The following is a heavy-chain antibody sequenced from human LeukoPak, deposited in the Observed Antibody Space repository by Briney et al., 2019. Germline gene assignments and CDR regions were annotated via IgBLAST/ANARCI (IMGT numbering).Heavy chain of an antibody. CDR1: GYTFTGYY. V-gene: IGHV1-2*02. Sequence: ASVKVSCKASGYTFTGYYMHWVRQAPGQGLEWMGWINPNSGGTNYAQKFQVRVTMTRDTSISTAYMELSRLRSDDTAVYYCARALYCSGGSCYPPSYYYYYYMDVWGKGTTVTISS. CDR3: ARALYCSGGSCYPPSYYYYYYMDV. CDR2: INPNSGGT. D-gene: IGHD2-15*01. J-gene: IGHJ6*03.